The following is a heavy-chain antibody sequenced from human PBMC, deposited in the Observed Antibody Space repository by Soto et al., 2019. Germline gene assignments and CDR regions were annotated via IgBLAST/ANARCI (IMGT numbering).Heavy chain of an antibody. CDR3: AKTHRATTVVNRYWYFDL. J-gene: IGHJ2*01. V-gene: IGHV3-23*01. D-gene: IGHD4-17*01. CDR1: GFTFGAFA. Sequence: LRLSFAASGFTFGAFAMAWVRQRPGNGLEWVSSLSGGGGSTYYNNSVRGRFTISRDNSNSTLFLQMNNLRAEDTAVYFCAKTHRATTVVNRYWYFDLWGRGTLVTVSS. CDR2: LSGGGGST.